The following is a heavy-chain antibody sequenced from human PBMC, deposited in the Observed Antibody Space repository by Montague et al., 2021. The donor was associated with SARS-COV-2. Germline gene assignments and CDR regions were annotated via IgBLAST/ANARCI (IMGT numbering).Heavy chain of an antibody. V-gene: IGHV4-31*03. CDR2: IYYSGST. CDR3: ARATRSIAVLNWFDP. J-gene: IGHJ5*02. D-gene: IGHD6-19*01. CDR1: GGSISSGGYY. Sequence: TLSLTCTVSGGSISSGGYYWSWIRQHPGKGLEWIAYIYYSGSTYYNPSLKSRVTISVDTSKNQFSLKLSSVTAADTAVYYCARATRSIAVLNWFDPWGQGTLATVSS.